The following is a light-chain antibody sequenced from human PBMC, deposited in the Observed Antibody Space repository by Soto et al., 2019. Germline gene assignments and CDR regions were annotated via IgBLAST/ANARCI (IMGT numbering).Light chain of an antibody. CDR1: SSDVGGYKY. CDR2: EVS. Sequence: QSALTQPASVSGSPGQSITISCTGTSSDVGGYKYVSWYQQHPGKAPKLMIYEVSNRPSGVPNRFSGSKSGNTASLTISGLQAEYEADYYCSSYTSSSTDVFGTGTKLTVL. J-gene: IGLJ1*01. CDR3: SSYTSSSTDV. V-gene: IGLV2-14*01.